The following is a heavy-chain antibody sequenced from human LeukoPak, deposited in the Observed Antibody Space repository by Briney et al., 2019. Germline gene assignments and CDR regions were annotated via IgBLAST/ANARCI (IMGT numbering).Heavy chain of an antibody. CDR1: GGSFSGFY. CDR3: ARMREIAATGISGGDY. Sequence: SETLSLTCAVYGGSFSGFYWSWIRQPLGKGLEWIGEIHHSGSTNYNPSLKSRVTISVDTSKNQFSLKLSSVTAADTAVYYCARMREIAATGISGGDYWGQGTLVTVSS. V-gene: IGHV4-34*01. J-gene: IGHJ4*02. CDR2: IHHSGST. D-gene: IGHD6-13*01.